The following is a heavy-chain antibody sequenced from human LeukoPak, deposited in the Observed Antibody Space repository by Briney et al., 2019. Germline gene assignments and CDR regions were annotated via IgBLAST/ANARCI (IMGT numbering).Heavy chain of an antibody. CDR2: ISSSSSYI. J-gene: IGHJ4*02. CDR1: GFTFSSYS. V-gene: IGHV3-21*01. Sequence: PGGSLRLSCAASGFTFSSYSMNWVRQAPGKGLGWVSSISSSSSYIYYADSVKGRFTISRDNAKNSLYLQMNSLRAEDTAVYYCAREYYDYVWGSYRYFDYWGQGTLVTVSS. CDR3: AREYYDYVWGSYRYFDY. D-gene: IGHD3-16*02.